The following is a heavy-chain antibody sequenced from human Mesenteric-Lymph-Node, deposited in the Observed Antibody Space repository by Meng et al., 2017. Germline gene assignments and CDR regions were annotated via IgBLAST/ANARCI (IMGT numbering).Heavy chain of an antibody. D-gene: IGHD6-19*01. CDR2: INSDGRTT. J-gene: IGHJ4*02. CDR1: GFTISRHW. Sequence: EVQLVEPGGGVVQPGGSLILSCAASGFTISRHWMHWVRQAPGKGLVWVSRINSDGRTTNYADSVKGRFTISRDNAKNTLYLQMNSLRAEDTAVYFCTGLSGPFDYWGQGTLVTVSS. V-gene: IGHV3-74*02. CDR3: TGLSGPFDY.